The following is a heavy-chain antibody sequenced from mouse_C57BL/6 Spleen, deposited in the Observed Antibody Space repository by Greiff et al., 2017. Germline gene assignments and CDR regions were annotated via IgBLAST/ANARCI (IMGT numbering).Heavy chain of an antibody. J-gene: IGHJ4*01. D-gene: IGHD2-2*01. V-gene: IGHV1-59*01. CDR3: ARKGIYYGDDGAYAMGG. CDR2: IDPSDSYT. CDR1: GYTFTSYW. Sequence: QVQLKQPGAELVRPGTSVKLSCKASGYTFTSYWMHWVKQRPGQGLEWIGVIDPSDSYTNYNQKFKGKATFTVDTSSSTAYLQLSILTSEDSAVYSCARKGIYYGDDGAYAMGGWGQGASVTVAS.